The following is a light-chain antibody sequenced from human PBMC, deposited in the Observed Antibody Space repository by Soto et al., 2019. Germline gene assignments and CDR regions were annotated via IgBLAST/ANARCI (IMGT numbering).Light chain of an antibody. CDR3: QQYGSSPPIT. J-gene: IGKJ5*01. CDR1: QSVSSSY. CDR2: GAS. V-gene: IGKV3-20*01. Sequence: IVLTQSPGTLSLSPGERATLSCRASQSVSSSYLAWYQQKPGQAPRLLIYGASSRATGIPDRFSGSGSGTDFPLTISRLEPEDFAVYYCQQYGSSPPITFGQGTRLEIK.